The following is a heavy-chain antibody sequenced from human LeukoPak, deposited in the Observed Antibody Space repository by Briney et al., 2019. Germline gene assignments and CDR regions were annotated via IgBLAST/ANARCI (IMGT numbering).Heavy chain of an antibody. CDR3: APYYYDRKAVP. CDR1: GFIFNHYA. D-gene: IGHD3-22*01. CDR2: ISGSGGST. Sequence: GGSLRLSCAASGFIFNHYAMSWVRQAPGKGLEWVSAISGSGGSTYYADSVKGRFTISRDNSKNTLYLQMNSLRAEDTAVYYCAPYYYDRKAVPWGQGTLVTVSS. V-gene: IGHV3-23*01. J-gene: IGHJ5*02.